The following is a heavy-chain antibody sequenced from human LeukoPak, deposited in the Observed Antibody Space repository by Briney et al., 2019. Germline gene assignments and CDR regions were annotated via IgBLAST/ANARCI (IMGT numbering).Heavy chain of an antibody. V-gene: IGHV3-21*01. CDR1: GFTFSSYS. CDR2: ISSSSSYI. D-gene: IGHD2-15*01. J-gene: IGHJ6*03. Sequence: PGGSLRLSCAASGFTFSSYSMNWVRQAPGKGLEWVSSISSSSSYIYYADSVKGRFTISRDNAKNSLYLQMNSLRAEDTAVYYCARGGYCSGGSCPGVYYMDVWGKGTTVTVSS. CDR3: ARGGYCSGGSCPGVYYMDV.